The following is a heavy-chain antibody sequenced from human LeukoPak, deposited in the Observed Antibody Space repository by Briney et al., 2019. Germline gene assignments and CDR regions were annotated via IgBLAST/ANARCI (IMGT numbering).Heavy chain of an antibody. CDR3: AKDLVATGRYFDY. Sequence: GGSLRLSCAASGFTFRNYGMHWVRQAPGQGLQWEAFIRYHGNDKYYADSVKGRFTVSRDNSESTLYLQMNSLRTEDTAVYYCAKDLVATGRYFDYWGPGTPVTVSS. J-gene: IGHJ4*02. CDR2: IRYHGNDK. D-gene: IGHD5-12*01. CDR1: GFTFRNYG. V-gene: IGHV3-30*02.